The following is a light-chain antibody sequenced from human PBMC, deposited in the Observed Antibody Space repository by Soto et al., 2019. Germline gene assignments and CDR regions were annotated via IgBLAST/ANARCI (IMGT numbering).Light chain of an antibody. CDR1: SSDVGSYNL. CDR2: EVS. V-gene: IGLV2-23*02. CDR3: CSYAGSSTCWV. Sequence: QSALTQPASVSGSPGQSITISCTGTSSDVGSYNLVSWYQQHPGKAPELMIYEVSKRPSGVSNRFSGSKSGNTASLTISGLQAEDEADYYCCSYAGSSTCWVFGGGTKLTVL. J-gene: IGLJ3*02.